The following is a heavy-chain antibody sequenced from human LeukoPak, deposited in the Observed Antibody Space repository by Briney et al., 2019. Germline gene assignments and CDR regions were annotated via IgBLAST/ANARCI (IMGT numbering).Heavy chain of an antibody. Sequence: SETLSLTCTVSGGSISSGSYYWRWIRQPAGKGLEWIGRIYTSGSTNYNPSLKSRVTISVDTSKNQFSLRLSSVTAADTAMYYCVKSGGYGLIDYWGQGTLVTVSS. CDR3: VKSGGYGLIDY. V-gene: IGHV4-61*02. CDR2: IYTSGST. J-gene: IGHJ4*02. CDR1: GGSISSGSYY. D-gene: IGHD6-19*01.